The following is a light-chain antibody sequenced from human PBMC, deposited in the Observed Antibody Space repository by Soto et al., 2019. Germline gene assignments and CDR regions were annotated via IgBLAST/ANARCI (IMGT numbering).Light chain of an antibody. CDR2: DNN. V-gene: IGLV1-51*01. CDR1: SSNIGNNY. Sequence: QSVLTQPPSVSAAPGQKVTISCSGSSSNIGNNYVSWYQQLPGTAPKLLIYDNNKRPSGIPDRFSGSKSGTSATLGITGLQTGDEADYYCGTWDSSLGYVFGTGTKVTV. CDR3: GTWDSSLGYV. J-gene: IGLJ1*01.